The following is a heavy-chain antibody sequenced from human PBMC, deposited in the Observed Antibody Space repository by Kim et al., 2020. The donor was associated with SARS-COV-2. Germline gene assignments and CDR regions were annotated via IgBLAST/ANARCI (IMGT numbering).Heavy chain of an antibody. CDR1: GGSFSGYY. CDR2: INHSGST. J-gene: IGHJ4*02. Sequence: SETLSLTCAVYGGSFSGYYWSWIRQPPGKGLEWIGEINHSGSTNYNPSLKGRVTISVDTSKNQFSLKLSSVTAADTAVYYCARGRTYWGQGTLVTVSS. CDR3: ARGRTY. V-gene: IGHV4-34*01.